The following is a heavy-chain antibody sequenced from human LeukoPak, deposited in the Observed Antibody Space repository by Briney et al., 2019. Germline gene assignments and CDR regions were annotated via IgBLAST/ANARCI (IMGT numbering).Heavy chain of an antibody. Sequence: GASVKVSCKASEYTFTAYYMHWVRQAPGQGLEWKGWINPNSGGTKYAQNFQGRVIMTRDTSISTAYMELSRLTSDDTAIYYCAKGGLRLGLDAFDIWGQGTMVTVSS. D-gene: IGHD6-19*01. CDR3: AKGGLRLGLDAFDI. J-gene: IGHJ3*02. CDR1: EYTFTAYY. CDR2: INPNSGGT. V-gene: IGHV1-2*02.